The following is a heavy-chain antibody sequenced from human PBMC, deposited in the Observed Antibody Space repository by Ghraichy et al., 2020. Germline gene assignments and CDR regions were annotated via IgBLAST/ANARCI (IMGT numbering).Heavy chain of an antibody. Sequence: SETLSLTCTVSGGSISSYYWSWIRQPPGKGLEWIGYIYYSGSTNYNPSLKSRVTISVDTSKNQFSLKLSSVTAADTAVYYCARSHCSSTSCYTTPWPNWFDPWGQGTLVTVSS. CDR1: GGSISSYY. CDR3: ARSHCSSTSCYTTPWPNWFDP. D-gene: IGHD2-2*02. V-gene: IGHV4-59*01. CDR2: IYYSGST. J-gene: IGHJ5*02.